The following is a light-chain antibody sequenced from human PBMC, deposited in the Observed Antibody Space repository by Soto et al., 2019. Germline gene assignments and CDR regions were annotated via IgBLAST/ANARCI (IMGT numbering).Light chain of an antibody. J-gene: IGKJ2*01. CDR2: DAS. CDR3: QQSYITPYT. Sequence: DIQMTQSPSSLSASVGDTVTITCRASQSISVHLNWYQQKPGKVPKLLIYDASNLQSGVPSSFSGSGSETAFALTISSLQPEDFATYYCQQSYITPYTFGQGTKLQIK. CDR1: QSISVH. V-gene: IGKV1-39*01.